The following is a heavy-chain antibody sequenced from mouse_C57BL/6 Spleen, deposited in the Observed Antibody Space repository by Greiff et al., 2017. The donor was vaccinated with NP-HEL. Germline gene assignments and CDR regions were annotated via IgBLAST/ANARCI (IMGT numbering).Heavy chain of an antibody. J-gene: IGHJ1*03. CDR2: IDPSDSYT. V-gene: IGHV1-59*01. Sequence: VQLQQSGAELVRPGTSVKLSCKASGYTFTSYWMHWVKQRPGQGLEWIGVIDPSDSYTNYNQKFKGKATLTVDTSSSTAYMQLSSLTSEDSAVYYCARGDYDYDDWYFDVWGTGTTVTVSS. CDR1: GYTFTSYW. D-gene: IGHD2-4*01. CDR3: ARGDYDYDDWYFDV.